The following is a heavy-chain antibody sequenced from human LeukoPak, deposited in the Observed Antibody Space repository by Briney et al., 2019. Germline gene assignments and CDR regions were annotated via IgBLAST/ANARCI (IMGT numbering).Heavy chain of an antibody. CDR2: INWNGGST. J-gene: IGHJ4*02. CDR1: GFTFDDFG. Sequence: GGSLRLSCAASGFTFDDFGMNWVRQAPGKGLEWVSAINWNGGSTGYADSVKGRFTISRDSAKNSLYLQINGLRAEDTALYYCARGVASSSGGGFDYWGQGTLVAVSS. D-gene: IGHD6-19*01. CDR3: ARGVASSSGGGFDY. V-gene: IGHV3-20*04.